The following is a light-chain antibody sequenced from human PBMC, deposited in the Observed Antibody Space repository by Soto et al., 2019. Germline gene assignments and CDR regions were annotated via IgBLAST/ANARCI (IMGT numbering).Light chain of an antibody. V-gene: IGKV4-1*01. CDR2: WAS. Sequence: DIVMTQSPDSLAVSLGERATINCKSSQSVLYSSHHKNYLAWYQQKPGQPPKLLIYWASTRESGVPDRFSGSGSGTDFPLTIRILQAEDVAVYYCQQYYSTPSYTFGQGTKLEIK. CDR1: QSVLYSSHHKNY. CDR3: QQYYSTPSYT. J-gene: IGKJ2*01.